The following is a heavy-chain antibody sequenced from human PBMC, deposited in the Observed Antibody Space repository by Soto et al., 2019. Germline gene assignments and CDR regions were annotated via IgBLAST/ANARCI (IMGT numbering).Heavy chain of an antibody. V-gene: IGHV3-53*01. Sequence: GGSLRLSXAALGFTVSGKRYVAWVRQAPGKGLEWISALYDVDGTFYADSVKGRFTTSSDSSKTTVYLQMNGLRPDDTAVYYCASWHEREHAYDVWGRGTTVTVSS. D-gene: IGHD1-1*01. J-gene: IGHJ3*01. CDR3: ASWHEREHAYDV. CDR1: GFTVSGKRY. CDR2: LYDVDGT.